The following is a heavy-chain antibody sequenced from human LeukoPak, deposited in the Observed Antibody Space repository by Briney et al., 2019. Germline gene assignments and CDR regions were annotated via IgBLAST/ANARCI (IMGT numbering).Heavy chain of an antibody. V-gene: IGHV4-59*12. CDR1: GASISNYY. CDR3: ARGIPFDP. CDR2: ISFSGST. J-gene: IGHJ5*02. Sequence: SETLSLTCTGSGASISNYYWSWIRQTPGKKLEWIAYISFSGSTNYNPSLKSRVTTSLDRSKNQFSLKLSSVTAADTAVYYCARGIPFDPWGQGTLVTVSS.